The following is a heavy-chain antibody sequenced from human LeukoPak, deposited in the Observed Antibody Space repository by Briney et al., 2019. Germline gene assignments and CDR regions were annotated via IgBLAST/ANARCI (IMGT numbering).Heavy chain of an antibody. CDR2: IYSNGNT. D-gene: IGHD1-14*01. CDR3: ASGTFDGPLYGTYWYFHV. J-gene: IGHJ2*01. V-gene: IGHV4-59*01. CDR1: GASINNNY. Sequence: SQTLSLTCAVSGASINNNYWTWVRQPPGKGLEWIGYIYSNGNTNYNPSLKGRVTMSIETSKNQFSLQLPSVTAADTAVYYCASGTFDGPLYGTYWYFHVWGRGTLVTVSS.